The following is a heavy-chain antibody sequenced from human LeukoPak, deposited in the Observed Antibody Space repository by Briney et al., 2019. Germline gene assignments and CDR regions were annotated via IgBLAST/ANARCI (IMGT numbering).Heavy chain of an antibody. J-gene: IGHJ4*02. CDR1: GFRFSTYW. CDR2: IKEDGSES. CDR3: ARDWYRSYDY. Sequence: GESLRLSCRVTGFRFSTYWMSWVRQAPGKGLEWVANIKEDGSESFYMDSLRGRFSISRDNANNLLYLQLNSLRPEDTAVYYCARDWYRSYDYWGQGTVVTVSS. D-gene: IGHD1-14*01. V-gene: IGHV3-7*01.